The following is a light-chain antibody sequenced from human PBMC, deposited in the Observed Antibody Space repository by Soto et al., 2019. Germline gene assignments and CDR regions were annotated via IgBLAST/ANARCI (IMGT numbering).Light chain of an antibody. Sequence: DIQMTQSPSSLSASVGDRVTITCRASQSISSYLNWYQQKPGKAPKLLIYAASSLETGAPPRFSGSGSGTEFAFTISSLQPEDTATYYCQQYENLPLTFGGGTKVEI. CDR2: AAS. CDR3: QQYENLPLT. V-gene: IGKV1-33*01. J-gene: IGKJ4*01. CDR1: QSISSY.